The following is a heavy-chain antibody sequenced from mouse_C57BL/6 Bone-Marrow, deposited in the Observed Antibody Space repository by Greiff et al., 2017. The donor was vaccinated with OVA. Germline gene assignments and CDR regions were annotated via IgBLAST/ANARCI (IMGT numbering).Heavy chain of an antibody. V-gene: IGHV1-52*01. CDR2: IDPSDSET. Sequence: VQLQQPGAELVRPGSSVKLSCKASGYTFTSYWMHWVKQRPIQGLEWIGNIDPSDSETHYNQKFKDKATLTVDKSSSTAYMQLSSLTSEDSAVYYCARHGNYFAWFAYWGQGTLVTVSA. J-gene: IGHJ3*01. D-gene: IGHD2-1*01. CDR3: ARHGNYFAWFAY. CDR1: GYTFTSYW.